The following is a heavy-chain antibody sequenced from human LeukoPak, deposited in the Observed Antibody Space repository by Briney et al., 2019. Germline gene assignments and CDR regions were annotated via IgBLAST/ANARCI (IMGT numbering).Heavy chain of an antibody. CDR2: IRYDGSNK. Sequence: GGSLRLSCAASGFTFSSYGMHWVRQAPGKGLEWVAFIRYDGSNKYYADSVKGRFTISRDNSKNTLYLQMNSLRAEDTAVYYCARGSDYDILTGYYEPWGQGTLVTVSS. J-gene: IGHJ4*02. CDR1: GFTFSSYG. CDR3: ARGSDYDILTGYYEP. D-gene: IGHD3-9*01. V-gene: IGHV3-30*02.